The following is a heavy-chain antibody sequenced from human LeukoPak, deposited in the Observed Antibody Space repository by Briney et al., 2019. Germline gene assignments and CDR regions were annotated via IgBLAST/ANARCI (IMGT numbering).Heavy chain of an antibody. CDR1: GYTFTGYY. Sequence: ASVKVSCKASGYTFTGYYMHWVRQAPGQGLEWMGWINPNSGGTNYAQKFQGRVTMTRDTSISTAYMELSRLRSDDTAVYYCARGQINPKVVVITTDIHPLDYWGQGTLVTVSS. CDR2: INPNSGGT. J-gene: IGHJ4*02. CDR3: ARGQINPKVVVITTDIHPLDY. D-gene: IGHD3-22*01. V-gene: IGHV1-2*02.